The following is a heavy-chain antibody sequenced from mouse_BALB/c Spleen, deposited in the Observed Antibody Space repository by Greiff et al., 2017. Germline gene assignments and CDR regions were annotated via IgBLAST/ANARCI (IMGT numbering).Heavy chain of an antibody. CDR2: INSNGGST. V-gene: IGHV5-6-3*01. Sequence: EVMLVESGGGLVQPGGSLKLSCAASGFTFSSYGMSWVRQTPDKRLELVATINSNGGSTYYPDSVKGRFTISRDNAKNTLYLQMSSLKSEDTAMYYCARDKYDGYFDYWGQGTTLTVSS. J-gene: IGHJ2*01. D-gene: IGHD2-3*01. CDR3: ARDKYDGYFDY. CDR1: GFTFSSYG.